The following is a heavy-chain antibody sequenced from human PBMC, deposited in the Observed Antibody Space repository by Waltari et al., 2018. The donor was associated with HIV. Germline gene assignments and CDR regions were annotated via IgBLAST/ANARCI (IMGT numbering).Heavy chain of an antibody. J-gene: IGHJ6*02. Sequence: QVQLQQWGAGLLKPSETLSLTCAVYGGSFSGYYWSWIRQPPGKGLEWIGEINHSGSTNYNPSLKSRVTISVDTSKNQFSLKLSSVTAADTAVYYCASQNVLRYFGYYGMDVWGQGTTVTVSS. CDR3: ASQNVLRYFGYYGMDV. D-gene: IGHD3-9*01. CDR2: INHSGST. V-gene: IGHV4-34*01. CDR1: GGSFSGYY.